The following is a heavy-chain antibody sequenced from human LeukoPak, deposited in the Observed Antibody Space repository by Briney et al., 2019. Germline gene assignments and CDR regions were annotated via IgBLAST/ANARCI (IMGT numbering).Heavy chain of an antibody. CDR2: IYTSGST. Sequence: SETLSLTCTVSGGSISSYYWSWIRQPPGKGLEWIGYIYTSGSTNYNPSLKSRLTISVDTSKYQFSLKLSSVTAADTAVYYCAGLAAVATSITYHYFDVWGRGTLVTVSS. D-gene: IGHD6-13*01. CDR1: GGSISSYY. J-gene: IGHJ2*01. V-gene: IGHV4-4*09. CDR3: AGLAAVATSITYHYFDV.